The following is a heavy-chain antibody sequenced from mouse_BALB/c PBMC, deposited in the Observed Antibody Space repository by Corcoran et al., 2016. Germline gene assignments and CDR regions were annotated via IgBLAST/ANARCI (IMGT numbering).Heavy chain of an antibody. CDR1: GYTFTNYG. J-gene: IGHJ4*01. CDR3: AREPYAMDY. CDR2: INTYTGEP. V-gene: IGHV9-3-1*01. Sequence: QIQLVQSGPELKKPGETVKISRKASGYTFTNYGINWVKQAPGKGLKWMGWINTYTGEPTYADDFKGRFAFSLESSARTAYLQINNLINEDTATYFCAREPYAMDYWGQGTSVTVSS.